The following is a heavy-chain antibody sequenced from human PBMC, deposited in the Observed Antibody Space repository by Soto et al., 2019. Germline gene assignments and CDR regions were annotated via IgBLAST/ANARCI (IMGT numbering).Heavy chain of an antibody. CDR1: GGSISSDAYY. D-gene: IGHD3-10*01. CDR3: ARTSPRGSGTWVDP. CDR2: IYHRGGS. Sequence: QVQLQESGPGLVKPSQTLSLTCNVSGGSISSDAYYWSWIRQPPGKVLEWIGYIYHRGGSYYNPFLKRRVTISIDTSKNQLSLKLSSVTAADTAVYYCARTSPRGSGTWVDPWGQGTLVTVSS. V-gene: IGHV4-30-4*01. J-gene: IGHJ5*02.